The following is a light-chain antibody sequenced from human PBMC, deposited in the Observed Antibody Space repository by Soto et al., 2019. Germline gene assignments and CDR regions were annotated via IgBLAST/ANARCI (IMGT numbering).Light chain of an antibody. Sequence: EIVLTQSPGTLSLSPGERSTFSCSAIQSVSSSYIAWYQQKRGQAPRLLIYGASTRATGIPARFSGSGSGTEFTLTISSLQSEDFAVYYCHQYDKWPPSNTFGQGTKVDIK. CDR2: GAS. CDR3: HQYDKWPPSNT. CDR1: QSVSSSY. V-gene: IGKV3-15*01. J-gene: IGKJ2*01.